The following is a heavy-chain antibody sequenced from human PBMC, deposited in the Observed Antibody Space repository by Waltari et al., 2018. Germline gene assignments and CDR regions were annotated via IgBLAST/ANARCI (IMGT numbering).Heavy chain of an antibody. Sequence: QVQLVQSGAEVKKPGASVKVSCKASGYTLTGYYMHWVRQAPGQGLEWMGWINPNSGGTNYAQKFQGSVTMTRDTSISTAYMELSRLRSDDTAVYYCARLLALGMAVAGTDDYWGQGTLVTVSS. CDR3: ARLLALGMAVAGTDDY. J-gene: IGHJ4*02. V-gene: IGHV1-2*02. D-gene: IGHD6-19*01. CDR2: INPNSGGT. CDR1: GYTLTGYY.